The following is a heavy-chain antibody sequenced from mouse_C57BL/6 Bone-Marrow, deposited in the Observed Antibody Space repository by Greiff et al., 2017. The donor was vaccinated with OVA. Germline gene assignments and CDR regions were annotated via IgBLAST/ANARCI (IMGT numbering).Heavy chain of an antibody. CDR2: IYPGSGST. CDR1: GYTFTSYW. V-gene: IGHV1-55*01. D-gene: IGHD1-1*01. CDR3: ARYHYGSPWFAY. Sequence: VQLQQSGAELVKPGASVKMSCKASGYTFTSYWITWVKQRPGQGLEWIGDIYPGSGSTNYNEKFKSKATLTVDTSSSTAYMQLSSLTSEDSAVYYCARYHYGSPWFAYWGQGTLVTVSA. J-gene: IGHJ3*01.